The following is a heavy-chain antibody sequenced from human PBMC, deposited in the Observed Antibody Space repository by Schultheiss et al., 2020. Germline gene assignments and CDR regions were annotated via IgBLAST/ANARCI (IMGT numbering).Heavy chain of an antibody. CDR3: ARDRVGYGDTDGDAFDI. CDR1: GFTFDDYG. CDR2: MSSSSSTI. Sequence: GGSLRLSCAASGFTFDDYGMSWVRQAPGKGLEWISYMSSSSSTIYYADSVKGRFTISRDNDKNSLYLQMNTLRAEDTAVYYCARDRVGYGDTDGDAFDIWGQGTMVNVSS. J-gene: IGHJ3*02. V-gene: IGHV3-48*01. D-gene: IGHD2-21*02.